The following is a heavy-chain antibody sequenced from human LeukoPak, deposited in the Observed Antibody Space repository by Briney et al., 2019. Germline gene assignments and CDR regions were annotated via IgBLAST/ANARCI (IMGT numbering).Heavy chain of an antibody. J-gene: IGHJ6*02. V-gene: IGHV4-31*03. Sequence: SETLSLTCTVSGGSISSGGYYWSWIRQHPGKGLEWIGYIYYSESTYYSPSLKSRVTISVDTSKNQFSLKLSSVTAADTAVYYCARDGGLERPFGMDVWGQGTTVTVSS. CDR1: GGSISSGGYY. CDR3: ARDGGLERPFGMDV. D-gene: IGHD1-1*01. CDR2: IYYSEST.